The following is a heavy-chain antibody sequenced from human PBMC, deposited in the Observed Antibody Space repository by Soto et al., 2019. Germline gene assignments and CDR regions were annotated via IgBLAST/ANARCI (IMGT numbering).Heavy chain of an antibody. V-gene: IGHV4-34*01. CDR3: ARDKVLRFLEWSPRNWFDP. J-gene: IGHJ5*02. D-gene: IGHD3-3*01. CDR1: GGSFSGYY. CDR2: INHSGST. Sequence: QVQLQQWGAGLLKPSETLSLTCAVYGGSFSGYYWSWIRQPPGKGLEWIGEINHSGSTNYNPSLKSRVTISVDTSKNQFSLKLSSVTAADTAVYYCARDKVLRFLEWSPRNWFDPWCQGTLVTVSS.